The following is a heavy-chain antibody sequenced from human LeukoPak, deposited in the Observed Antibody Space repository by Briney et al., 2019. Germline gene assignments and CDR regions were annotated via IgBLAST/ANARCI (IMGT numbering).Heavy chain of an antibody. CDR3: ARLTYDFWSGYYGSFDY. CDR1: GYTFTGYY. J-gene: IGHJ4*02. Sequence: GASVKVSCKASGYTFTGYYMHWVRQAPGQGLEWMGWINPNRGGTNYAQKFQGRVTMTRDTSISTAYMELSRLRSDDTAVYYCARLTYDFWSGYYGSFDYWGQGTLVTVSS. V-gene: IGHV1-2*02. CDR2: INPNRGGT. D-gene: IGHD3-3*01.